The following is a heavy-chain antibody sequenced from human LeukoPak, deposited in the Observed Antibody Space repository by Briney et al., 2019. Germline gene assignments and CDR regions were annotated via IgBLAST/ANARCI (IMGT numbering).Heavy chain of an antibody. J-gene: IGHJ1*01. CDR3: VKDGFCSSTTCYSYFQH. CDR1: GFTFSSSA. Sequence: GGSLRLSCSASGFTFSSSAMHWVRQAPGKGLDYVSAISGNGGTTYYADSVKGRFTISRDNSKNTLDLQMSSLRVEDTAVYYCVKDGFCSSTTCYSYFQHWGQGTLVTVSS. V-gene: IGHV3-64D*06. CDR2: ISGNGGTT. D-gene: IGHD2-2*03.